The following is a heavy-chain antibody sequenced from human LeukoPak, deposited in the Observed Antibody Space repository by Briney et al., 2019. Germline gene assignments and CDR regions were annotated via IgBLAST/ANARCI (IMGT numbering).Heavy chain of an antibody. CDR2: IIPIFGTA. D-gene: IGHD2-2*01. Sequence: ASVKVSCKASGYTFTGYYMHWVRQAPGQGLEWMGGIIPIFGTANYAQKFQGRVTITADESTSTAYMELRSLRSDDTAVYYCARVVVVPAALPSYYYYYMDVWGKGTTVTISS. CDR1: GYTFTGYY. CDR3: ARVVVVPAALPSYYYYYMDV. J-gene: IGHJ6*03. V-gene: IGHV1-69*13.